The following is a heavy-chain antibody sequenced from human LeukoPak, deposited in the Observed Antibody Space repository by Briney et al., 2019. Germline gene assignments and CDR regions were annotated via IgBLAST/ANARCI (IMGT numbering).Heavy chain of an antibody. V-gene: IGHV3-23*01. CDR1: GFPLSSYA. D-gene: IGHD3-10*01. Sequence: GGSLRLSCAVSGFPLSSYAMSWVRQAPGKGLEWVSATSSSDAGTYYADSVRGRFTISRDNSKNTLYLQMNSLRAEDTAVYYCAKVRFGVTARYYFDYWGQGTLVTVSS. J-gene: IGHJ4*02. CDR3: AKVRFGVTARYYFDY. CDR2: TSSSDAGT.